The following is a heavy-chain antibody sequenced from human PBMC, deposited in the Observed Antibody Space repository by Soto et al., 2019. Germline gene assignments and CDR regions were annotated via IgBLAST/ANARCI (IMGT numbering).Heavy chain of an antibody. CDR3: AREDSGSYPGYYYYGMDV. D-gene: IGHD1-26*01. CDR2: INPNSGGT. V-gene: IGHV1-2*02. Sequence: AASVKVSCKASGYTFTGYYMHWVRQAPGQGLEWMGWINPNSGGTNYAQKFQGRVTMTRDTSISTAYMELSRLRSDDTAVYYCAREDSGSYPGYYYYGMDVWGQGTTVTVSS. J-gene: IGHJ6*02. CDR1: GYTFTGYY.